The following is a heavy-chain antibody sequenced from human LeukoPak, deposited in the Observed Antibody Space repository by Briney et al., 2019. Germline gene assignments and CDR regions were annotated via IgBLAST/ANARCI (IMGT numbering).Heavy chain of an antibody. V-gene: IGHV3-23*01. CDR3: AKDRGYGGKSFYCFDY. Sequence: GGSLRLSCAASGFTFSSYAMSWVRQAPGKGLEWVSAISGSGGSTYYADSVKGRFTISRDNSKNTLYLQMNSLRAEDTAVYYCAKDRGYGGKSFYCFDYWGQGTLVTVSS. J-gene: IGHJ4*02. D-gene: IGHD4-23*01. CDR1: GFTFSSYA. CDR2: ISGSGGST.